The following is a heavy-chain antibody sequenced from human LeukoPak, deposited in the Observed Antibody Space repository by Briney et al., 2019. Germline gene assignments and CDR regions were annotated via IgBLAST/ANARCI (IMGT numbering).Heavy chain of an antibody. D-gene: IGHD2-2*01. CDR1: GGSISSSLYY. CDR3: ARLSRIVIPAAFSY. J-gene: IGHJ4*02. V-gene: IGHV4-39*01. CDR2: MYYSGST. Sequence: SETLSLTCTVSGGSISSSLYYWGWIRQPPGKGLEWIGSMYYSGSTHYNPSLQSRVTISVDTSKNQLSLKLSSATAADTAVYYCARLSRIVIPAAFSYWGQGTLVTVSS.